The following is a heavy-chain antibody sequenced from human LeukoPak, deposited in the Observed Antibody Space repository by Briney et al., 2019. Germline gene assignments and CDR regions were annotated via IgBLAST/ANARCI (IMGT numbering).Heavy chain of an antibody. D-gene: IGHD4-17*01. CDR1: EFTFSDYY. Sequence: PGGSLRLSCAVSEFTFSDYYMSWLRQAPGKGLEWVACISSSSSDIYYADSVKGRFTISRDNTQSSLYLQMTSLRVEDTAIYYCASLHGDYVYWGQGTLVTVSS. V-gene: IGHV3-11*06. J-gene: IGHJ4*02. CDR2: ISSSSSDI. CDR3: ASLHGDYVY.